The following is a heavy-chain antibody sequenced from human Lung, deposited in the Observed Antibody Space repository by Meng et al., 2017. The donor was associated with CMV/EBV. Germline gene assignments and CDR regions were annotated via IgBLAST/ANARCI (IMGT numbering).Heavy chain of an antibody. D-gene: IGHD1-1*01. CDR3: TRQKLERRRGNWFDP. V-gene: IGHV1-8*01. J-gene: IGHJ5*02. CDR2: MNPNSGNT. Sequence: ASVKVSCKPSGYSFTSYDINWVRQATGQGLEWMGWMNPNSGNTGYAQKFQGRVTMTRNTSIKSAYMEMNSLGSEDTADYYRTRQKLERRRGNWFDPWGQGILVTVSS. CDR1: GYSFTSYD.